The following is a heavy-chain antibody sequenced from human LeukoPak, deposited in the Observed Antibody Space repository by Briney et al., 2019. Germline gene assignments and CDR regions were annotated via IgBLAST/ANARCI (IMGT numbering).Heavy chain of an antibody. CDR2: ISAYNGNT. J-gene: IGHJ4*02. CDR3: ARDLGNYYYGSGSSSDY. CDR1: GYTFTSYG. D-gene: IGHD3-10*01. V-gene: IGHV1-18*01. Sequence: GASVKVSCKASGYTFTSYGISWVRQAPGQGLEWMGWISAYNGNTNYAQKLQGRVTMTTDTSTSTAYMELRSLRSDDTAVYYCARDLGNYYYGSGSSSDYWGQGTLVTVSS.